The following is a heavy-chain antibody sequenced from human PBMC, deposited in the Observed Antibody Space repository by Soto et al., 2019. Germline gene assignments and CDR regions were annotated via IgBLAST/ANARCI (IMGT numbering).Heavy chain of an antibody. CDR3: ARADGCGVVTPFMDY. D-gene: IGHD3-3*01. J-gene: IGHJ4*02. CDR1: GGSVSSGRYH. V-gene: IGHV4-39*01. CDR2: IHYSGSA. Sequence: QVHLQESGPGLVKPSETLSLICTVSGGSVSSGRYHWVWVRQPPGQGLEWIASIHYSGSAHYNPPLQGRVTIPVDTSKNRFTVALSSVTAADTAMYYCARADGCGVVTPFMDYWGQGTLVTVSS.